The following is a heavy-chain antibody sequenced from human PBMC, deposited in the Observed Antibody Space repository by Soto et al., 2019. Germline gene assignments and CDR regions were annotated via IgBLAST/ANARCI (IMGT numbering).Heavy chain of an antibody. V-gene: IGHV1-69*01. J-gene: IGHJ6*02. CDR3: ARTYYYGSGSIGGGMDV. CDR1: GGTFSSYA. Sequence: QVQLVQSGAEVKKPGSSVKVSCKASGGTFSSYAISWVRQAPGQGLEWMGGIIPIFGTANYAQKFQGRVTITADESTSTAYMELSSLRSEDTAVYYCARTYYYGSGSIGGGMDVWGHGTTVTVSS. CDR2: IIPIFGTA. D-gene: IGHD3-10*01.